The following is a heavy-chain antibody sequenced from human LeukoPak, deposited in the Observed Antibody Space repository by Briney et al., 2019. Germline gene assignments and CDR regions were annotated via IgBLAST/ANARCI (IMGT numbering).Heavy chain of an antibody. J-gene: IGHJ4*02. CDR1: GGTFSSYA. V-gene: IGHV1-69*04. D-gene: IGHD3-22*01. Sequence: GASVKVSCKASGGTFSSYAISWVRQAPGQGLEWMGRIILILGMANYAQKFQGRVTITADKSTSTAYMELSSLRSEDTAVYYCARGLFPYYYDSSGYIFDYWGQGTLVTVSS. CDR2: IILILGMA. CDR3: ARGLFPYYYDSSGYIFDY.